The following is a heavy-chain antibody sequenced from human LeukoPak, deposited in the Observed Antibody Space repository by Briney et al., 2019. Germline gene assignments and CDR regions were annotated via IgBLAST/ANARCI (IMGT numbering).Heavy chain of an antibody. CDR1: GFTFDDYG. Sequence: PGGSLRLSCAASGFTFDDYGTSWVRQAPGKGLEWVSGINWNGGSTGYADSVKGRFTISRDNAKNSLYLQMNSLRAEDTALYYCATGGYNWNYGYSAEYFQHWGQGTLVTVSS. CDR2: INWNGGST. D-gene: IGHD1-7*01. J-gene: IGHJ1*01. V-gene: IGHV3-20*04. CDR3: ATGGYNWNYGYSAEYFQH.